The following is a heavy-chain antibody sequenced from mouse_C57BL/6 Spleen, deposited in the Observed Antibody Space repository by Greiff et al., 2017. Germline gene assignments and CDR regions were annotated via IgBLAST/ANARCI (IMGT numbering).Heavy chain of an antibody. Sequence: VQVVESGAELARPGASVKLSCKASGYTFTSYGISWVKQRTGQGLEWIGEIYPRSGNTYYNEKFKGKATLTADKSSSTAYMELRSLTSEDSAVYFCAREGSTHAMDYWGQGTSVTVSS. CDR1: GYTFTSYG. D-gene: IGHD1-1*02. CDR2: IYPRSGNT. CDR3: AREGSTHAMDY. V-gene: IGHV1-81*01. J-gene: IGHJ4*01.